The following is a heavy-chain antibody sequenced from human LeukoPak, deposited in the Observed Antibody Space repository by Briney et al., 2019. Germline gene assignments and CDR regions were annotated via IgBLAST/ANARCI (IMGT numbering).Heavy chain of an antibody. CDR3: ARSHYYDSSGYYYYYYGMDV. J-gene: IGHJ6*02. D-gene: IGHD3-22*01. CDR1: GFTFSSYW. CDR2: INSDGSST. V-gene: IGHV3-74*01. Sequence: GSLRLSCAASGFTFSSYWMHWVRQAPGKGLVWVSRINSDGSSTRYADSVEGRFTISRDNAKNTLYLQMNSLRAEDTAVYYCARSHYYDSSGYYYYYYGMDVWGQGTTVTVSS.